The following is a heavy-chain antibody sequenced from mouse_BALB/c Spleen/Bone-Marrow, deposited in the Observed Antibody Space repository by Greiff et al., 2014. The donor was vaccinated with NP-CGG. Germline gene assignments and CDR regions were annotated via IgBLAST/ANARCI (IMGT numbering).Heavy chain of an antibody. J-gene: IGHJ3*01. V-gene: IGHV1-82*01. D-gene: IGHD2-4*01. CDR1: GYAFSSSW. Sequence: VQLQQSGPELVKPGASVKISCKASGYAFSSSWMNWVKQRPGQGLEWIGRIYPGDGNTNYNGKFKGKATLTADKSSTTAYMQLSSLTSVDSAVYSCALYDYDGLSGFAYWGQGTLVTVSA. CDR2: IYPGDGNT. CDR3: ALYDYDGLSGFAY.